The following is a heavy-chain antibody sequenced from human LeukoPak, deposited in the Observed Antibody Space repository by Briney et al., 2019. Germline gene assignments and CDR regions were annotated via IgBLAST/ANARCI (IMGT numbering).Heavy chain of an antibody. J-gene: IGHJ4*02. CDR2: INWNSGSI. Sequence: EPGGSLRLSCAASGFTFDDYAIHWVRQAPWKGLEWVAGINWNSGSIDYADSVKGRFTISRDNAKNTLYLQMNSLRAEDTAVYYCAIDFWSGYFDYWGQGTLVTVSS. D-gene: IGHD3-3*01. V-gene: IGHV3-9*01. CDR3: AIDFWSGYFDY. CDR1: GFTFDDYA.